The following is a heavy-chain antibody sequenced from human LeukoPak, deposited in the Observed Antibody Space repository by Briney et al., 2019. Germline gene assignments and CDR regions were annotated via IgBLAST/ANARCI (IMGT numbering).Heavy chain of an antibody. D-gene: IGHD1-1*01. Sequence: PSETLSLTCAVSGGSISSYYWSWIRQPPGKGLEWIGYIYYSGSTNYNSSLNSRVTISVDTSNNQFSLKLSPVTAADTAVYYCARWDWNQEFDYWGQGTLVTVSS. CDR3: ARWDWNQEFDY. V-gene: IGHV4-59*12. CDR2: IYYSGST. J-gene: IGHJ4*02. CDR1: GGSISSYY.